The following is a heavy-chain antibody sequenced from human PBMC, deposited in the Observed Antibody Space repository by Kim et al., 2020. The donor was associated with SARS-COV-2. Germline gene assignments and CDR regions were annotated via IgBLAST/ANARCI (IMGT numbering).Heavy chain of an antibody. CDR2: IGGTTNSI. V-gene: IGHV3-21*01. J-gene: IGHJ6*02. CDR1: GFTFGTHS. Sequence: GGSLRLSCAASGFTFGTHSMNWVRQATGKGLEWVSSIGGTTNSIYYADALNGRFTISRDNYKNSLYLQMDRLRDENTAVYYCARGGYCSSTSCYFYFYALDVWGRGTTVTVSS. CDR3: ARGGYCSSTSCYFYFYALDV. D-gene: IGHD2-2*01.